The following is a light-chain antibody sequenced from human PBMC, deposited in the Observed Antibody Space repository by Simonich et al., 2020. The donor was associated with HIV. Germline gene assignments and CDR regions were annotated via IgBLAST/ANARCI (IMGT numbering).Light chain of an antibody. CDR1: SSNNGEGYD. J-gene: IGLJ3*02. Sequence: QSVLTQPPSVSGAPGLRVNISGTGTSSNNGEGYDVQRNQQLPGTAPKLHIHVDNNRPSGGPDRFSGSKSGTSASLAITGLRAEDEADYYCQSYDSSLSGWVFGGGTRVTVL. CDR2: VDN. V-gene: IGLV1-40*01. CDR3: QSYDSSLSGWV.